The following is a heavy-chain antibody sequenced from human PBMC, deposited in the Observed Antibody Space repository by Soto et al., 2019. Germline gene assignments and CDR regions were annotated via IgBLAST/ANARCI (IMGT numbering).Heavy chain of an antibody. D-gene: IGHD2-15*01. CDR3: AKGAWTFHVDSGGLGDYDY. J-gene: IGHJ4*02. CDR1: GFTFSNYG. CDR2: ASASDGST. Sequence: EVQLSESGGGVVQPGRSLRLSCAASGFTFSNYGMSWVRQAPGKGLEWVSTASASDGSTYYADSVKGRFTISRDNSKNTVSLQMNGLRDEDTAVYYCAKGAWTFHVDSGGLGDYDYWGQGILVTVSS. V-gene: IGHV3-23*01.